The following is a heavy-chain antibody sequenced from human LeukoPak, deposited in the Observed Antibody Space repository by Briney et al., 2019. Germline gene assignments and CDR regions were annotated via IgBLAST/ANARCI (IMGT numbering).Heavy chain of an antibody. V-gene: IGHV4-34*01. CDR3: ARRRVIRYMVRGVISALPCWFDP. CDR2: INHSGST. J-gene: IGHJ5*02. CDR1: GGSFSGYY. Sequence: PSEILSLTCAVYGGSFSGYYWSWIRQPPGKGLEWIGEINHSGSTNYNPSLKSRVTISVDTSKNQFSLKLSSVTAADTAVYYCARRRVIRYMVRGVISALPCWFDPWGQGTLVTVSS. D-gene: IGHD3-10*01.